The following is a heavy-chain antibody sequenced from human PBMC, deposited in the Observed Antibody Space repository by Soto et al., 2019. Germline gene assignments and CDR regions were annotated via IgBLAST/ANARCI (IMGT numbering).Heavy chain of an antibody. J-gene: IGHJ4*02. V-gene: IGHV4-30-2*01. CDR3: ATIHWAQSSLDY. Sequence: PSETLSLTCAVSGGSIDSGAFSLSWIRQPPGKGLEWIGYVTHSGTAYSIPSLNGRPTLSVDSSQTQFSLKLTSVTAADSAFYYCATIHWAQSSLDYWGRGILVTVSS. CDR2: VTHSGTA. CDR1: GGSIDSGAFS. D-gene: IGHD6-19*01.